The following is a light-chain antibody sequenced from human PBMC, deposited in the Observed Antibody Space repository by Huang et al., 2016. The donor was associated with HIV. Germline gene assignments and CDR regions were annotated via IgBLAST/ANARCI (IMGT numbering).Light chain of an antibody. CDR1: QSVSSN. Sequence: EVVLTQSPATLSVSPGERATLSCRASQSVSSNLAWYQQRPGQAPRPLIYGMSQRASGIPARFSGSGSGTDFTLTISSLQSDDFGVYYCQQYNARPPFTFGQGTKVEIQ. CDR3: QQYNARPPFT. J-gene: IGKJ2*01. V-gene: IGKV3-15*01. CDR2: GMS.